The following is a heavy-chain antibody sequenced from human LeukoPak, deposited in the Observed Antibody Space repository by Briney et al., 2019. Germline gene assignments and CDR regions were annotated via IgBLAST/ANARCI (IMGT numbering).Heavy chain of an antibody. CDR1: GGTFSSYA. V-gene: IGHV1-69*05. J-gene: IGHJ4*02. CDR3: ARGISWGDYAAGFDY. CDR2: IIPIFGTA. Sequence: SVKVSCKASGGTFSSYAISWVRQAPGQGLEWMGGIIPIFGTANYAQKFQGRVTMTRDTSISTAYMELSRLRSDDTAVYYCARGISWGDYAAGFDYWGQGTLVTVSS. D-gene: IGHD4-17*01.